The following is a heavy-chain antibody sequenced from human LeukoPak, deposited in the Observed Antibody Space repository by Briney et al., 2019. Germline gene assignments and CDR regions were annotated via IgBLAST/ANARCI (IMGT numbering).Heavy chain of an antibody. Sequence: ASVKVSCKASRYTFTYYYIHWVRQAPGQGLEWMGIINPSGGSTSYAQKFQGRVTLTRDMSTSTAYMELSSLRSEDMAVYYCARSVGARPDNDAFDIWGQGTMVTVSS. CDR2: INPSGGST. D-gene: IGHD1-26*01. J-gene: IGHJ3*02. CDR1: RYTFTYYY. CDR3: ARSVGARPDNDAFDI. V-gene: IGHV1-46*01.